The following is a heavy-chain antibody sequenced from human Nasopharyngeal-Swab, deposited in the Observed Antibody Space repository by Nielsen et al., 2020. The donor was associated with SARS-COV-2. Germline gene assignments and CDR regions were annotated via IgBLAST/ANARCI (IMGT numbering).Heavy chain of an antibody. CDR1: GFTFNIYA. J-gene: IGHJ3*01. D-gene: IGHD3-10*01. CDR2: VSASGGST. Sequence: GGSLRLSCAASGFTFNIYAMAWVRRAPGRGLQWVTGVSASGGSTHYTDSVKGRFSISRDNSKNTLFLQMHSLRVEDTAVYYCAKDGVVRGDALDLWGQGTMVTVSS. V-gene: IGHV3-23*01. CDR3: AKDGVVRGDALDL.